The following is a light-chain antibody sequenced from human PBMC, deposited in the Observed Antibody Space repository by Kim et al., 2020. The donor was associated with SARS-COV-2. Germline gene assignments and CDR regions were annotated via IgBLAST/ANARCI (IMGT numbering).Light chain of an antibody. Sequence: YELTQPPSVSVAPGKTATITCGGIDIGRKSVHWYQQKPGQAPVLVIYYDRVRPSGIPERLSGSNSGDTATLTISRVEAGDEADYYCQVWDRSSDHRLFGGGTQLTVL. J-gene: IGLJ2*01. CDR3: QVWDRSSDHRL. CDR1: DIGRKS. V-gene: IGLV3-21*04. CDR2: YDR.